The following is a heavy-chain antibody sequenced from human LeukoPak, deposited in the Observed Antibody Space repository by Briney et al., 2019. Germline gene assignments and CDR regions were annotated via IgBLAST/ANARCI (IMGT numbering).Heavy chain of an antibody. CDR2: ISPNSGGT. V-gene: IGHV1-2*06. Sequence: GASVKVSCKASGYTFTGYYIHWVRQAPGQGLECMGRISPNSGGTNYAQKFQGRVTMTRDTSISTAYMELTRLTSDDTAVYYCARFDCSGGSCYSFRSWFDPWGQGTLVTVSS. D-gene: IGHD2-15*01. CDR3: ARFDCSGGSCYSFRSWFDP. CDR1: GYTFTGYY. J-gene: IGHJ5*02.